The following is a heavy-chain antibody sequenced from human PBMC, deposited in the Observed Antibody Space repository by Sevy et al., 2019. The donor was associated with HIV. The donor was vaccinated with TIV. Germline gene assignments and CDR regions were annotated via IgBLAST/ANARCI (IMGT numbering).Heavy chain of an antibody. CDR2: IYYSGST. CDR1: GGSISSYY. D-gene: IGHD3-10*01. V-gene: IGHV4-59*01. CDR3: ARGPYYSGSGSYLPCGYYGMVV. Sequence: SETLSLTCTVSGGSISSYYWSWIRQPPGKGLEWIGYIYYSGSTNYNPSLKSRVTISVDTSKNQFSLKLSSVTAADTALYYCARGPYYSGSGSYLPCGYYGMVVWGQGTTVTLSS. J-gene: IGHJ6*02.